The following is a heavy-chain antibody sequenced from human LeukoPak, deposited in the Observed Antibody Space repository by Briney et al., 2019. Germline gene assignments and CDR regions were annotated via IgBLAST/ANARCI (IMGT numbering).Heavy chain of an antibody. CDR3: AKGSIADYDFWSGYYAHYFDY. CDR2: ISGSGGST. J-gene: IGHJ4*02. Sequence: GGSLRLSCAASGFTFSSYAMSWVRQAPGKGLEWVSAISGSGGSTYYADSVKGRFTISRDNSKNTLYLQMNSLRAEDTAVYYCAKGSIADYDFWSGYYAHYFDYWGQGTLVTVSS. D-gene: IGHD3-3*01. CDR1: GFTFSSYA. V-gene: IGHV3-23*01.